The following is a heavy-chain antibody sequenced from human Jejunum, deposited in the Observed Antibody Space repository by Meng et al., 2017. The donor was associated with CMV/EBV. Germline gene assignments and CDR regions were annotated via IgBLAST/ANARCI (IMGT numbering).Heavy chain of an antibody. CDR3: VRQAGTY. Sequence: SCAVAGFNLASYEMNWVRQAPGKGLEWVSYISGPGNTIYYADSVRGRFTISRDNANNSLSLQMSGLRAEDTAVYYCVRQAGTYWGQGTVVTVSS. D-gene: IGHD6-13*01. V-gene: IGHV3-48*03. CDR1: GFNLASYE. CDR2: ISGPGNTI. J-gene: IGHJ4*02.